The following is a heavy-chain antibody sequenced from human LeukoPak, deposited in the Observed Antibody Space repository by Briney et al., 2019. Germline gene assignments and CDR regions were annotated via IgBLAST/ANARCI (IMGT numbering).Heavy chain of an antibody. CDR3: AGGLTYYDFWSGHDAFDI. J-gene: IGHJ3*02. CDR1: GYTFTSYD. Sequence: GASVKVSCKASGYTFTSYDINWVLQATGQGLEWMGWMNPNSGNTGYAQKFQGRVTITRNTSISTAYMELSSLRSEDTAVYYCAGGLTYYDFWSGHDAFDIWGQGTMVTVSS. V-gene: IGHV1-8*03. CDR2: MNPNSGNT. D-gene: IGHD3-3*01.